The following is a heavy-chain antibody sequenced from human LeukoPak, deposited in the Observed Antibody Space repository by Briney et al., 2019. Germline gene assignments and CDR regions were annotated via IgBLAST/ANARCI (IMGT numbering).Heavy chain of an antibody. D-gene: IGHD2-2*01. J-gene: IGHJ3*02. V-gene: IGHV4-59*08. CDR3: AKCTSQEALDI. Sequence: PSETLSLTCTVSGGSISSYYWSWIRQPPGKGLEWIGYIYYSGSTNYNPSLKSRVTISVDTSKNQFSLKLSSVTAADTAVYYCAKCTSQEALDIWGQGTMVTVSS. CDR1: GGSISSYY. CDR2: IYYSGST.